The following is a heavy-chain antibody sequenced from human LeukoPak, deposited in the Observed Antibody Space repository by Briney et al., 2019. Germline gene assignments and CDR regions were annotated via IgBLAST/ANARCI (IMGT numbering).Heavy chain of an antibody. CDR3: AKGRPFSEYYYDSSGYFANPDY. CDR1: GFTFSSYA. CDR2: ISGSGGST. V-gene: IGHV3-23*01. J-gene: IGHJ4*02. Sequence: GGSLRLSCAASGFTFSSYAMSWVRQAPGKGLEWVSAISGSGGSTYYADSVKGRFTISRDNSKNTPYLQMNSLRAEDTAVYYCAKGRPFSEYYYDSSGYFANPDYWGQGTLVTVSS. D-gene: IGHD3-22*01.